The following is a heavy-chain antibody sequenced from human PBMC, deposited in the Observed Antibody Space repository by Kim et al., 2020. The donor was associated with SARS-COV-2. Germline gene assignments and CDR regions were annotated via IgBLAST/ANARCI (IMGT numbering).Heavy chain of an antibody. Sequence: GGSLRLSCAASGFTFSTYWMNWVRQAPGKGLVWVSAIKWDGSDTSYADAVTGRFTISRDNAKNTLYLQMNSLRAEDTAVYYCARSNAVDVLGQGATVTVSS. D-gene: IGHD4-4*01. V-gene: IGHV3-74*01. CDR1: GFTFSTYW. J-gene: IGHJ6*02. CDR2: IKWDGSDT. CDR3: ARSNAVDV.